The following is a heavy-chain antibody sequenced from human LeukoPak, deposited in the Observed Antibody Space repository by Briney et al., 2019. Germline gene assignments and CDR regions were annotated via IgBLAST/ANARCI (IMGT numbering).Heavy chain of an antibody. V-gene: IGHV3-48*04. J-gene: IGHJ6*04. Sequence: GGSLRLSCAASGRNISSYMMNWVRQAPGKGLEWVSYISSSGSTIYYADSVKGRFTISRDNAKNSLYLQMNSLRAEDTAVYYCAELGITMIGGVWGKGTTVTISS. CDR2: ISSSGSTI. D-gene: IGHD3-10*02. CDR1: GRNISSYM. CDR3: AELGITMIGGV.